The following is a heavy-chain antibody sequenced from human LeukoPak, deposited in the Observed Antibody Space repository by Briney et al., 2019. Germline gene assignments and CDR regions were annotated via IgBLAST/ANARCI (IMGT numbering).Heavy chain of an antibody. V-gene: IGHV4-59*07. CDR1: GGSMSSAY. J-gene: IGHJ5*02. Sequence: SDTLSLTCTVSGGSMSSAYWSWLRQSPGKGLEWIGYAYYTGDNNYNPSLKSRVTILVDTSKRQFSLKMRSVTAADTAIYYCARLVAPGSLEDWFDPWGQGTLVTVSS. CDR3: ARLVAPGSLEDWFDP. D-gene: IGHD1-26*01. CDR2: AYYTGDN.